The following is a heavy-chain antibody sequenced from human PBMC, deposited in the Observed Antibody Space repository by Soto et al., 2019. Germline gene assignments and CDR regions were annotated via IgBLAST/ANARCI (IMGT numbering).Heavy chain of an antibody. CDR3: ARYSPPKKSYDSNPGWFDP. V-gene: IGHV4-59*01. J-gene: IGHJ5*02. CDR1: GGSINNYY. Sequence: QVQLQESGPGLVKSSETLSLTCTVSGGSINNYYWTWIRQPPGKGLEWIGYVYYTGSTSYNPSLTGRVHISLATSMTQFSLTLNSVTAADTAMYFCARYSPPKKSYDSNPGWFDPWGQGTLVAVSS. D-gene: IGHD3-22*01. CDR2: VYYTGST.